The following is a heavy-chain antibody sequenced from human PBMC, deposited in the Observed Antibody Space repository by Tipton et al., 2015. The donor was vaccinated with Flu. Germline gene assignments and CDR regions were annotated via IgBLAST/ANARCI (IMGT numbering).Heavy chain of an antibody. CDR1: GYSFTSYW. J-gene: IGHJ6*02. CDR2: IYPGDSDT. Sequence: QLVQSGAEVKKPGESLKISCKGSGYSFTSYWIGWVRQMPGKGLEWMGIIYPGDSDTRYSPSFQGQVTISADKSISTAYLQWSSLKASDTAMYYCARHHYGDVSTGVYYGMDVWGQGTTVTGSS. V-gene: IGHV5-51*01. CDR3: ARHHYGDVSTGVYYGMDV. D-gene: IGHD4-17*01.